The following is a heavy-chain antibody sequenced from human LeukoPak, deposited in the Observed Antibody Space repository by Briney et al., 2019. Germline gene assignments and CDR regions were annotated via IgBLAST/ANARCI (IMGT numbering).Heavy chain of an antibody. V-gene: IGHV4-34*01. CDR3: ARGLYSGYADYFDY. Sequence: SETLSLTCAVYGGSFSGYYWSWIRQPPGKGQEWIGEINHSGSTNYNPSLKSRVTISVDTSKNQFSLKLSSVTAADTAVYYCARGLYSGYADYFDYWGQGTLVTVSS. J-gene: IGHJ4*02. CDR1: GGSFSGYY. CDR2: INHSGST. D-gene: IGHD5-12*01.